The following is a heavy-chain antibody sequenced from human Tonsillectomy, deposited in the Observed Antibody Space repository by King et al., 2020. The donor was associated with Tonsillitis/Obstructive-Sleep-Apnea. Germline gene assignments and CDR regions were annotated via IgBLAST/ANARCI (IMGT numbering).Heavy chain of an antibody. Sequence: VQLVESGGGLVKPGESLRLSCVVSGFTFSNAWMSWVRQAPGKGLEWVGRIPTNADGGSIDYGAPVKGRFTISRDDSENTVYLQMNSLKTEDTAVYYCTLRSSIRGQGTLVTVSS. CDR2: IPTNADGGSI. V-gene: IGHV3-15*05. D-gene: IGHD5/OR15-5a*01. J-gene: IGHJ4*02. CDR1: GFTFSNAW. CDR3: TLRSSI.